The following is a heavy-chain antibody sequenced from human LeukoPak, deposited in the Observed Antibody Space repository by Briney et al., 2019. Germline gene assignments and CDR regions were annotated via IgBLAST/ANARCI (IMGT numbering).Heavy chain of an antibody. CDR1: GFTFSDYY. J-gene: IGHJ1*01. V-gene: IGHV3-53*01. D-gene: IGHD4-17*01. Sequence: GSLRLSCAASGFTFSDYYMSWIRQAPGKGLEWVSVIYSGGSTYYSDSVKGRFTISRDNSKNTLYLQMNSLRAEDTAVYYCARGSPKSTVTPLIYFQRWGQGTLVTVSS. CDR2: IYSGGST. CDR3: ARGSPKSTVTPLIYFQR.